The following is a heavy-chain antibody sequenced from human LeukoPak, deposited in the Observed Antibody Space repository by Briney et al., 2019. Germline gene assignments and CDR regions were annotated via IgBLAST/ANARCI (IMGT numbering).Heavy chain of an antibody. CDR2: IRYDGSNK. J-gene: IGHJ6*03. CDR3: AKGEGSMFRGVITPYYYYYYMDV. V-gene: IGHV3-30*02. D-gene: IGHD3-10*01. CDR1: GFTFSSYG. Sequence: PGGSLRLSCAASGFTFSSYGMHWVRQAPGKGLEWVAFIRYDGSNKYYADSVKGRFTISRDNSKNTMYLQMNSLRAEDTAVYYCAKGEGSMFRGVITPYYYYYYMDVWGKGTTVTISS.